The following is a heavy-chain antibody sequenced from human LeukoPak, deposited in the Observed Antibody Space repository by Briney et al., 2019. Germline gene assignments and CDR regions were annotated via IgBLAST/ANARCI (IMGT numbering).Heavy chain of an antibody. D-gene: IGHD1-1*01. V-gene: IGHV1-2*06. Sequence: ASVNVSCKTSGYTFTVHYMNWVRQAPGQGLEWMGRINPTTGVANYAQKFQGRITVTRDTSINTAYMELSSLTSDDTAVYYCVRLDRNYYYLDVWGQGTTVTVSS. CDR2: INPTTGVA. CDR3: VRLDRNYYYLDV. J-gene: IGHJ6*03. CDR1: GYTFTVHY.